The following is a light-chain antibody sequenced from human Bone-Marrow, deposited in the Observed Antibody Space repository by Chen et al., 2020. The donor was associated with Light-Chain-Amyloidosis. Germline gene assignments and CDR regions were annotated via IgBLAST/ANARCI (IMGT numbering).Light chain of an antibody. J-gene: IGKJ4*01. CDR2: GSS. CDR1: LTISSNY. Sequence: EIVLSQSPGPLSLSPGEGANLSCRASLTISSNYLTWYQQKFGQAPRLLIYGSSSRATGIPDRFTGSGSGTDFTLTINRLEPEDFAMYYCQQYGTSPLTFGGGTKVEIK. V-gene: IGKV3-20*01. CDR3: QQYGTSPLT.